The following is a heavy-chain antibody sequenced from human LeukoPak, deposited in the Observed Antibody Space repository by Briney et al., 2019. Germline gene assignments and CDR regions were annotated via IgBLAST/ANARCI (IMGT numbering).Heavy chain of an antibody. CDR3: ARYCSGGTCHPGRFDP. CDR1: GYTFTVYY. J-gene: IGHJ5*02. D-gene: IGHD2-15*01. Sequence: GASVKVSCTASGYTFTVYYIHWVRQAPGQGLEWMGWINPNSGGTNYAQKFQGRVTMTRDTSITTAYMELSSLRPNDTAVYYCARYCSGGTCHPGRFDPWGQGTLVTVSS. CDR2: INPNSGGT. V-gene: IGHV1-2*02.